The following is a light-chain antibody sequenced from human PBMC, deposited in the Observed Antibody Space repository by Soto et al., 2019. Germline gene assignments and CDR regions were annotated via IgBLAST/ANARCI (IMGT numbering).Light chain of an antibody. V-gene: IGLV2-14*01. J-gene: IGLJ1*01. CDR1: SSDIGGYSY. CDR3: SSYTTRSTYV. Sequence: QSALAQPASVSGSPGQSITVSCTGTSSDIGGYSYVSWYQQRPGKAPKLILYDVSDRPSGLSSRFSGSKSGNTASLTISGPQAEDEADYYCSSYTTRSTYVCGTGTNVTVL. CDR2: DVS.